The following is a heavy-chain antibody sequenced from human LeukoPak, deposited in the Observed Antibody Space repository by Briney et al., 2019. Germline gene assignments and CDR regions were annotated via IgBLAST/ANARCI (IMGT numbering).Heavy chain of an antibody. Sequence: GGSLRLSCAASGFTFSTYGMHWVRQAPGKGLEWVAFIRYDGSHKYYADSVKGRFTISRDDSKYTLYLQMNSLRAEDTAVYYCAKDLLRDRWFGESWGQGTLVTVSS. D-gene: IGHD3-10*01. CDR2: IRYDGSHK. J-gene: IGHJ5*02. V-gene: IGHV3-30*02. CDR3: AKDLLRDRWFGES. CDR1: GFTFSTYG.